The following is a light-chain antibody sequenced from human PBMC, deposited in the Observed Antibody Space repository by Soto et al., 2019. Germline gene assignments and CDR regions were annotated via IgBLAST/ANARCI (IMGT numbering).Light chain of an antibody. CDR3: QQYENWPRT. Sequence: DIQMTQSPSPLSASVGDRVTITCRASQSISSWLAWYQQKPGKAPKLMIYDASSLESGVPSRFSGSGSGTEFTLTISSLESDDVAVYYCQQYENWPRTFGQGTKVDIK. J-gene: IGKJ1*01. CDR1: QSISSW. V-gene: IGKV1-5*01. CDR2: DAS.